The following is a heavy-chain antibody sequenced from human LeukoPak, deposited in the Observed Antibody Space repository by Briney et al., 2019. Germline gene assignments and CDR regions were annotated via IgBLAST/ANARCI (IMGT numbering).Heavy chain of an antibody. J-gene: IGHJ4*02. D-gene: IGHD6-6*01. CDR3: TKKSEQLEFDY. V-gene: IGHV3-23*01. Sequence: GGSLRLSCAASGFTFSSYAMSWVRQAPGKRLEWVSAISGSGGSTYYADSVKGRFTISRDNSKNTLYLQMNSLRAEDTAVYYCTKKSEQLEFDYWGQGTLVTVSS. CDR1: GFTFSSYA. CDR2: ISGSGGST.